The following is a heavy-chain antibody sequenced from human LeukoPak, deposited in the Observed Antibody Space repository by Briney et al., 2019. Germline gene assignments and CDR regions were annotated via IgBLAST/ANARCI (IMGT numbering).Heavy chain of an antibody. CDR1: GGTFNNSA. V-gene: IGHV1-69*05. J-gene: IGHJ5*02. Sequence: SSVKVSCKTSGGTFNNSAISWVRQAPGQGLEWLGGIMPLFGTAGYAQKFQGGVTITKDESTRTVYSELTSLTSDGTAVYYCARDVHGDYGSGWFDPWGQGTLVSVSS. D-gene: IGHD4-17*01. CDR2: IMPLFGTA. CDR3: ARDVHGDYGSGWFDP.